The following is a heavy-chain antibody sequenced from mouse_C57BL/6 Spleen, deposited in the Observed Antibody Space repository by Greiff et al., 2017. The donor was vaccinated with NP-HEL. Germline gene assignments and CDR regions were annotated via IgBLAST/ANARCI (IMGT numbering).Heavy chain of an antibody. D-gene: IGHD1-1*01. V-gene: IGHV1-61*01. CDR1: GYTFTSYW. Sequence: QVQLQQPGAELVRPGSSVKLSCKASGYTFTSYWMDWVKQRPGQGLEWIGNIYPSDSETHYNQKFKDKATLTVDKSSSTAYMQLSSLTSEDSAVYYCARQKGYGSPNYYAMDYWGQGTSVTVSS. J-gene: IGHJ4*01. CDR2: IYPSDSET. CDR3: ARQKGYGSPNYYAMDY.